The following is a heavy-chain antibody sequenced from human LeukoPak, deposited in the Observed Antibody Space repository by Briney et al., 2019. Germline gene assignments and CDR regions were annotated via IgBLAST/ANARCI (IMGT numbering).Heavy chain of an antibody. V-gene: IGHV2-70*17. Sequence: SGPTLVKPTQTLTLTCTFSGFSFTTTGMCVSWIRQPPGKALEWLARIDWDDDKFYNTSMRTRLTISKDTSKNQAVLTVTNMDPVDTATYYCARMRSLGGLCRNGLDHWGQGTPVTVSS. CDR3: ARMRSLGGLCRNGLDH. D-gene: IGHD2-15*01. CDR2: IDWDDDK. J-gene: IGHJ5*02. CDR1: GFSFTTTGMC.